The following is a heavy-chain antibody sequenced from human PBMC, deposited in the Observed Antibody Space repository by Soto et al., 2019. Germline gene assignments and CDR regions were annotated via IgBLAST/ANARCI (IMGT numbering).Heavy chain of an antibody. CDR2: ISYDGSNK. CDR1: GFTFSSYG. J-gene: IGHJ5*02. D-gene: IGHD6-19*01. CDR3: AKDRIAVAGTDWFDP. Sequence: HPGGSLRLSCAASGFTFSSYGMHWVRQAPGKGLEWVAVISYDGSNKYYADSVKGRFTISRDNSKNSLYLQMNSLRAEDTAVYYCAKDRIAVAGTDWFDPWGQGTLVTVS. V-gene: IGHV3-30*18.